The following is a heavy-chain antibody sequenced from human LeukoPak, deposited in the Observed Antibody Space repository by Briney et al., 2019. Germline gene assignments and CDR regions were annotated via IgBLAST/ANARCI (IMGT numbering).Heavy chain of an antibody. V-gene: IGHV3-23*01. D-gene: IGHD6-19*01. J-gene: IGHJ4*02. CDR2: IFPSGGEI. Sequence: GGSLRLSCAASGFTFSTFAMIWVRQPPGKGLEWVSSIFPSGGEIHYADSVRGRFTISRDNSKNTLYLHMNSLRADDTAVYYCAKAGGSSGWYPPFGYWGQGTLVTVSS. CDR3: AKAGGSSGWYPPFGY. CDR1: GFTFSTFA.